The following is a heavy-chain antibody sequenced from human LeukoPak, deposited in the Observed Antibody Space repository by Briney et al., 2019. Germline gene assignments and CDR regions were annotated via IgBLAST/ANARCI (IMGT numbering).Heavy chain of an antibody. CDR1: GFTFSSYE. V-gene: IGHV3-48*03. CDR2: ISSSDSTI. Sequence: GGSLRLSCAASGFTFSSYEMNWVRQAPGKGLEWVSYISSSDSTIYYADSVKGRFTISRDNAKNSLYLQMNSLRAEDTAVYYCARDPPGYCSGGSCYSVWGQGTLVTVSS. J-gene: IGHJ4*02. CDR3: ARDPPGYCSGGSCYSV. D-gene: IGHD2-15*01.